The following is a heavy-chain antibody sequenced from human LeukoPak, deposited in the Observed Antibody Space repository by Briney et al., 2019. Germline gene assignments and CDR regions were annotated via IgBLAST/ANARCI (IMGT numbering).Heavy chain of an antibody. V-gene: IGHV3-15*01. CDR1: GFTFSNAW. D-gene: IGHD4-17*01. CDR3: TDLDYGVSYFGY. Sequence: PGGSLRLSCAASGFTFSNAWMSWVRQAPGKGLEWVGLIKSKSDGGTTDYAAPVKGRFTLSRDDSKNTLYLQMNSLKTEDTAVYYCTDLDYGVSYFGYWGQGTLVTVSS. CDR2: IKSKSDGGTT. J-gene: IGHJ4*02.